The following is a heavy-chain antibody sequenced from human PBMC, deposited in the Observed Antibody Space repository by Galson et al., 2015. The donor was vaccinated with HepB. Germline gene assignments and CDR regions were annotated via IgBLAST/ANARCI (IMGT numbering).Heavy chain of an antibody. D-gene: IGHD1-1*01. CDR2: INAGNGNT. CDR3: ARDRETGTTRFDY. V-gene: IGHV1-3*01. CDR1: GYTFTSYA. J-gene: IGHJ4*02. Sequence: SVKVSCKASGYTFTSYAMHWVRQAPGQRLEWMGWINAGNGNTKYSQKFQGRVTITRDTSASTAYMELSSLRSEDTAVYYCARDRETGTTRFDYWGQGTLVTVSS.